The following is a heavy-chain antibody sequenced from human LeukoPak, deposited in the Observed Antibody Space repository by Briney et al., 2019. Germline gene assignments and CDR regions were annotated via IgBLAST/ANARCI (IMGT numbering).Heavy chain of an antibody. D-gene: IGHD5-24*01. CDR2: ISGSGGST. CDR1: GFTFSSYA. J-gene: IGHJ5*02. V-gene: IGHV3-23*01. CDR3: ARGGVATTPYNWFDP. Sequence: GGSLRLSCAASGFTFSSYAMSWVRQAPGKGLEWVSAISGSGGSTYYADSVKGRFTISRDNSKNTLYLQMNSLRAEDTAVYYCARGGVATTPYNWFDPWGQGTLVTVSS.